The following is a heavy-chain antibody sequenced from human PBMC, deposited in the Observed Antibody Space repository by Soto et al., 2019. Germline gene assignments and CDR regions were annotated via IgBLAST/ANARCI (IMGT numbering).Heavy chain of an antibody. Sequence: PSETLALTFPVSGGSISSYYWRWIRQPPGKALEWIVDIYYSGSTNYNPYLKSRVTISVDTSKNQFSLKLSSVTAADTAVYYCARGVSGRIVWFDPGGQGTLVTVSS. CDR1: GGSISSYY. V-gene: IGHV4-59*01. CDR3: ARGVSGRIVWFDP. CDR2: IYYSGST. D-gene: IGHD1-26*01. J-gene: IGHJ5*02.